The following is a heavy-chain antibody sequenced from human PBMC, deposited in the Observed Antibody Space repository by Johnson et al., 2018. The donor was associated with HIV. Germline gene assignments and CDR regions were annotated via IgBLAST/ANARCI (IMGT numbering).Heavy chain of an antibody. V-gene: IGHV3-30*04. CDR1: GFTFSSYA. Sequence: QVQLVESGGGVVQPGRSLRLSCAASGFTFSSYAMHWVRQAPGKGLAWVAVISYDGSNKYYADSVKARFTISRDNSKNTLYLQMNRLRDEDTAVYYCAREQSGIAAAGNENAFDIWGQGTMVTVSS. CDR2: ISYDGSNK. J-gene: IGHJ3*02. CDR3: AREQSGIAAAGNENAFDI. D-gene: IGHD6-13*01.